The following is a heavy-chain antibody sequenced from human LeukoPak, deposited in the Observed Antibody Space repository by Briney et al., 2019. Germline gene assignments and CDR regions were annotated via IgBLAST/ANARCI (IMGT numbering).Heavy chain of an antibody. CDR3: AKGELAAQKGY. D-gene: IGHD1-7*01. CDR2: ISGSGGST. CDR1: GFTFSSYA. Sequence: GGSLRLSCAASGFTFSSYAVSWVRQAPGKGLEWVSAISGSGGSTYYADSVKGRFTISRDNSKNTLYLQMNSLRAEDTAVYYCAKGELAAQKGYWGQGTLVTVSS. J-gene: IGHJ4*02. V-gene: IGHV3-23*01.